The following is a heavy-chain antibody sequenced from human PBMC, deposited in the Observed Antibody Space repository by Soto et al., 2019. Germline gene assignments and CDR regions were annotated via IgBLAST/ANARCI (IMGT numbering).Heavy chain of an antibody. Sequence: ASVKVSCKASGYTFTSYGISWVRQAPGQGLEWMGWISAYNGNTNYAQKLQGRVTMTTDTSTSTAYMELRSLRSDDTAVYYCASGLSPQKIAGAGPFDYGGEETLATFSS. CDR1: GYTFTSYG. D-gene: IGHD3-10*01. CDR2: ISAYNGNT. V-gene: IGHV1-18*01. CDR3: ASGLSPQKIAGAGPFDY. J-gene: IGHJ4*02.